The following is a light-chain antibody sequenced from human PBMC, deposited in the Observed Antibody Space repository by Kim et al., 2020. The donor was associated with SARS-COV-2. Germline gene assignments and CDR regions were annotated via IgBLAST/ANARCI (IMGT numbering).Light chain of an antibody. CDR1: SGSVASNY. CDR3: QSYVNTPV. Sequence: PWKTVTSSSTRRSGSVASNYVQWDQQHPLSSPTTVIFEGNQRPSGVPDRFSGAIGSSSNSAYLTISGLKTDDEADYYCQSYVNTPVFGGGTKLTVL. J-gene: IGLJ3*02. CDR2: EGN. V-gene: IGLV6-57*01.